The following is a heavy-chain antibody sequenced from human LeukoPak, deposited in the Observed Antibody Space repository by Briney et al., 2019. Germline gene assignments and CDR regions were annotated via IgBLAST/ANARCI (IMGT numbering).Heavy chain of an antibody. CDR1: GFTFSSYA. CDR2: ISYDGSNK. J-gene: IGHJ4*02. V-gene: IGHV3-30*04. CDR3: ARVQIVVVPAAMLEGGDY. Sequence: GRSLRLSCAASGFTFSSYAMHWVRQAPGKGLEWVAVISYDGSNKYYADSVKGRFTISRDNSKNTLYLQMNSLRAEDTAVYYCARVQIVVVPAAMLEGGDYWGQGTLVTASS. D-gene: IGHD2-2*01.